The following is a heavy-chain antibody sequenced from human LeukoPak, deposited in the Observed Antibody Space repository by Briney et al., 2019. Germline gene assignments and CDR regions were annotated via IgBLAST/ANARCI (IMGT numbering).Heavy chain of an antibody. V-gene: IGHV4-61*01. D-gene: IGHD1-26*01. CDR1: GGSITTSRYY. J-gene: IGHJ4*02. CDR3: ARGSPAPDY. CDR2: IHYSGTT. Sequence: KTSETLSLTCTVSGGSITTSRYYWSWIRQPPGKGLEWIGYIHYSGTTHYNPSLEGRATISVDTSKNQFSLKLSSVTAADTAVYYCARGSPAPDYWGKGTLVTVSS.